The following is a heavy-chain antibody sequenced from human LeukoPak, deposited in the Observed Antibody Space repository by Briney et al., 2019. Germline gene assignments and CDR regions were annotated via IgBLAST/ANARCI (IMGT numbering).Heavy chain of an antibody. V-gene: IGHV4-59*01. J-gene: IGHJ3*02. CDR1: GGSISSYY. CDR2: IYYSGSS. CDR3: AREVIGSGSYPDAFDI. Sequence: SETLSLTCTVSGGSISSYYWSWIRQPPGKGLEWIGYIYYSGSSNYNPSLKSRVTISVDTSKNQFSLKLSSVTAADTAVYYCAREVIGSGSYPDAFDIWGQGTMVTVSS. D-gene: IGHD3-10*01.